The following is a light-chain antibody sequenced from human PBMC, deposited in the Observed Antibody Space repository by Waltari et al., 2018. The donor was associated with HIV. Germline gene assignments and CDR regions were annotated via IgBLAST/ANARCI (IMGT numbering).Light chain of an antibody. V-gene: IGLV1-51*01. J-gene: IGLJ2*01. Sequence: QSVLTQPPSVSAAPGQKVTISCSGSSSNIGNNFVSWYQPFPGTAPKLLIYDNDQRPSGIPDRLSGSKSGTSATLGITGLQTGDEGDYYCATWDTSVTAIIFGGGTRVTVL. CDR3: ATWDTSVTAII. CDR1: SSNIGNNF. CDR2: DND.